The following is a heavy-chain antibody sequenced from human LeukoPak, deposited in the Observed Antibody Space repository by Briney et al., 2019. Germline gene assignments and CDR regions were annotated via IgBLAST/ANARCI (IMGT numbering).Heavy chain of an antibody. Sequence: SETLSLACSVSGGSISVYYWSWIRQPPGKGLEWIGYVYKSDTTNYNPSLESRVTISVDTSKNQLSLKMTSVTAADTAVYYCARSYSYVHGLDLWGQGTMVTVSS. CDR1: GGSISVYY. CDR2: VYKSDTT. J-gene: IGHJ3*01. D-gene: IGHD5-18*01. V-gene: IGHV4-59*01. CDR3: ARSYSYVHGLDL.